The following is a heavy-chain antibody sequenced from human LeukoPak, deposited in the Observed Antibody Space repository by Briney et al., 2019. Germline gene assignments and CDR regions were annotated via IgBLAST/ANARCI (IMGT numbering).Heavy chain of an antibody. CDR1: GFTFSASS. J-gene: IGHJ6*02. V-gene: IGHV3-21*01. CDR3: ARGFGRFGELYEHYYHLMDA. D-gene: IGHD3-10*01. CDR2: ISSSSHYI. Sequence: GGSLRLSCAASGFTFSASSMNWVRQAPGKGLEWVSSISSSSHYIFYADSLKSRFTISRDNAKNSLYLQMNSLRAEDTAVYYCARGFGRFGELYEHYYHLMDAWGQGTTVTVSS.